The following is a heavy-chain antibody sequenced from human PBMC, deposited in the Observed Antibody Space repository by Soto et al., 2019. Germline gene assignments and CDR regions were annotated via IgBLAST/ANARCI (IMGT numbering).Heavy chain of an antibody. CDR1: GFTFDDYA. D-gene: IGHD3-9*01. J-gene: IGHJ6*02. CDR2: ISWDGGST. CDR3: AKVSASYYDILPNYGRDV. V-gene: IGHV3-43D*03. Sequence: GGSLRLSCAASGFTFDDYAMHWVRQAPGKGLEWVSLISWDGGSTYYADSVKGRFTISRDNSKNSLYLQMNSLRAEDTALYYCAKVSASYYDILPNYGRDVWGQGTTVTVSS.